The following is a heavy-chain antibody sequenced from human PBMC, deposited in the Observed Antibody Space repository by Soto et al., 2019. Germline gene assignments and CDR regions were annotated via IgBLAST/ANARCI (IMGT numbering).Heavy chain of an antibody. Sequence: ASVKVSCKASGYTFTSYDINWVRQATGQGLEWMGWMNPNSGNTGYAQKFQGRVTMTRNTSISTAYMELSSLRSEDTAVYYCARTLGEDYSEVWFDPWGQRTLVTVSS. CDR2: MNPNSGNT. J-gene: IGHJ5*02. D-gene: IGHD4-4*01. CDR1: GYTFTSYD. V-gene: IGHV1-8*01. CDR3: ARTLGEDYSEVWFDP.